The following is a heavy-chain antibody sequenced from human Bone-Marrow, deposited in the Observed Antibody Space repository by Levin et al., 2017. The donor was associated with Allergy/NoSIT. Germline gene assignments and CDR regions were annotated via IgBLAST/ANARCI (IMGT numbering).Heavy chain of an antibody. CDR3: AKSLSAGPTYSMDV. CDR1: GFTFSSYG. CDR2: ISYDGSNK. D-gene: IGHD6-13*01. J-gene: IGHJ6*02. Sequence: GESLKISCAASGFTFSSYGMHWVRQAPGKGLEWVAVISYDGSNKYYADSVKGRFTISRDNSKNTLYLQMNSLRAEDTAVYYCAKSLSAGPTYSMDVWGQGTTVTVSS. V-gene: IGHV3-30*18.